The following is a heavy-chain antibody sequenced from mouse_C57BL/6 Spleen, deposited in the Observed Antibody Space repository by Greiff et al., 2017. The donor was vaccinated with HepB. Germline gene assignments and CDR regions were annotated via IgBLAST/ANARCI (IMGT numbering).Heavy chain of an antibody. CDR1: GFTFSSYA. D-gene: IGHD2-4*01. J-gene: IGHJ4*01. CDR3: ARDSPIYYDYEGYAMDY. V-gene: IGHV5-4*01. CDR2: ISDGGSYT. Sequence: EVKVVESGGGLVKPGGSLKLSCAASGFTFSSYAMSWVRQTPEKRLEWVATISDGGSYTYYPDNVKGRFTISRDNAKNNLYLQMSHLKSEDTAMYYCARDSPIYYDYEGYAMDYWGQGTSVTVSS.